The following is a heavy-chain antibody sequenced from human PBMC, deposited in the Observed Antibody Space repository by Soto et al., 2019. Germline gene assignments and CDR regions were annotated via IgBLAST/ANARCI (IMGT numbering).Heavy chain of an antibody. V-gene: IGHV4-34*09. CDR1: GGSFSGYY. CDR2: INHSGST. CDR3: ARSGYSYGPNPLLY. Sequence: SETLSLTCAVYGGSFSGYYWTWIRQPPGTGLEWIGEINHSGSTNYNPSLKSRVTISVDTSKNQFSLKLSSVTAADTAVYYCARSGYSYGPNPLLYWGQGTLVTVSS. D-gene: IGHD5-18*01. J-gene: IGHJ4*02.